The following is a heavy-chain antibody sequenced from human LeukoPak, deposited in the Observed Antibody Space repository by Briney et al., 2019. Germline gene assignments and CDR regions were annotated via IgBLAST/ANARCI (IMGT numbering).Heavy chain of an antibody. D-gene: IGHD3-3*02. V-gene: IGHV3-33*08. J-gene: IGHJ4*02. CDR2: IWYDGSNK. CDR3: ARDFRILSSIKLDTFDY. Sequence: GGSLRLSCAASGFTFSTYGMHWVRQAPGKGLEWVAVIWYDGSNKYYADSVKGRFTISRDNSKNTLYLQMNSLRAEDTAVYYCARDFRILSSIKLDTFDYWGQGTLVTVSS. CDR1: GFTFSTYG.